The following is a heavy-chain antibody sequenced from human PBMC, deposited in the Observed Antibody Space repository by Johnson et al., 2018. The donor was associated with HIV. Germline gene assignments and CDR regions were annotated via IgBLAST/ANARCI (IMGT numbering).Heavy chain of an antibody. Sequence: VQLVESGGGLVKPGGSLRLSCAASGFTFSDYYMSWIRQAPGKGLEWVSVIYSGGSTYYADSVKGRFTISRDNSKNTLYLQMNSLRAEDTAVYYCARDPSFWGQGTMVTVSS. V-gene: IGHV3-66*01. D-gene: IGHD3-16*01. CDR3: ARDPSF. CDR2: IYSGGST. J-gene: IGHJ3*01. CDR1: GFTFSDYY.